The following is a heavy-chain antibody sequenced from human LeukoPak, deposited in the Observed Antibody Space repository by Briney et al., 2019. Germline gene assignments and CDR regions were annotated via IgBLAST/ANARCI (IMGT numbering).Heavy chain of an antibody. CDR3: ARSSDGYKYDY. D-gene: IGHD5-24*01. J-gene: IGHJ4*02. Sequence: PSETLSLTCTVSGGSISSYYWSWIRQPPGKGLEWIGYIYYSGSTNYNPSLKSRVTISVDTSKNQFSLKLTSATAADTAVYYCARSSDGYKYDYWGQGTLVTVSS. V-gene: IGHV4-59*12. CDR1: GGSISSYY. CDR2: IYYSGST.